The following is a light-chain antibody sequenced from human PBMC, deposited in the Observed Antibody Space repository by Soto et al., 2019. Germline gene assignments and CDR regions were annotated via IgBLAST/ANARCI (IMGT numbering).Light chain of an antibody. CDR3: SSYTSSNTLV. CDR2: EVN. Sequence: QSALTQPASVSGSPGQSIAISCTGTSSDVGGYDRVSWYQQHPDKAPTLMIYEVNKRPSGVSSRFSDSKSGNTASLTVSGLQAEDEADYYCSSYTSSNTLVFGTGTKLTVL. CDR1: SSDVGGYDR. V-gene: IGLV2-14*02. J-gene: IGLJ1*01.